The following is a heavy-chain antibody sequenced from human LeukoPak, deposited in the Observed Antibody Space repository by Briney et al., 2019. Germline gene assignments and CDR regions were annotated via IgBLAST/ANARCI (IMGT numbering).Heavy chain of an antibody. CDR2: ISRSSSSI. D-gene: IGHD3-3*01. CDR3: ARGTGRFMFDI. Sequence: GGSLRLSCAASGFTFSNYNMNWVRQAPGKGLEWVSSISRSSSSIHYADSVKGRFTISRDNAKNSLYLQMNSLRAEDTAVYYCARGTGRFMFDIWGQGAMVTVSS. CDR1: GFTFSNYN. J-gene: IGHJ3*02. V-gene: IGHV3-21*01.